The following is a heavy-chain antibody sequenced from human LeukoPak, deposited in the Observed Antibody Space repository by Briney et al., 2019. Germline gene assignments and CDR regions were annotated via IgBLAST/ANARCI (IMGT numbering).Heavy chain of an antibody. V-gene: IGHV4-39*01. Sequence: SETLSLTCTVSGGSISSSSYYWGWIRQPPGKGLEWIGSIYYSGSTYYNPSLKSRVTISVDTSKNQFSLKLSSVTAADTAVYYCASPGGQWLAPGDAFDIWGQGTMVTVSS. J-gene: IGHJ3*02. CDR1: GGSISSSSYY. CDR2: IYYSGST. CDR3: ASPGGQWLAPGDAFDI. D-gene: IGHD6-19*01.